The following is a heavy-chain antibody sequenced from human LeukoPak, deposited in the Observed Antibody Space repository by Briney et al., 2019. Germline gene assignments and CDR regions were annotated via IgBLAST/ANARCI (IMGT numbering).Heavy chain of an antibody. J-gene: IGHJ4*02. CDR1: GFTFDGYA. Sequence: GGSLRLSCAASGFTFDGYAMHWVRQVPGKGLEWVSLISGDGGSTYYADSVKGRFTISRDNSKNSLYLQMNSLRTEDTALYYCAKDIGGGGSCYDYWGQGTLVTVSS. V-gene: IGHV3-43*02. CDR3: AKDIGGGGSCYDY. CDR2: ISGDGGST. D-gene: IGHD2-15*01.